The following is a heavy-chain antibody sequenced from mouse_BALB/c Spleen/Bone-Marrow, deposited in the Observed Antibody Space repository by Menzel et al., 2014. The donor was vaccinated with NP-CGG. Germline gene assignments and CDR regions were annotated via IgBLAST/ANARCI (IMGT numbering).Heavy chain of an antibody. CDR1: GYTFTRYV. V-gene: IGHV1-14*01. J-gene: IGHJ2*01. D-gene: IGHD1-1*01. CDR3: ARARDYGDYFDY. CDR2: INPYNEGS. Sequence: VQLQQSGPELVKPGASVKMSCKASGYTFTRYVIHWVRQKPGQGLDWIGYINPYNEGSKYNEKFKGEATLTSDKSSHTAYMELSSLTSDDSAGYYCARARDYGDYFDYCGHGTTLTVSS.